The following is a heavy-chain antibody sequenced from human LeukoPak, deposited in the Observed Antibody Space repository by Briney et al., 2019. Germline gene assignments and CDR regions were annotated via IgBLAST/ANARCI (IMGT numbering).Heavy chain of an antibody. D-gene: IGHD3-22*01. CDR1: GGSISSSNW. CDR3: ASAGHDGIGYKVC. Sequence: SETLSLTCAVSGGSISSSNWWSWVRQPPGKGLEWIGEIYHGGSANYNPSLKSRVTISVDKSKNQFSLRLSSVTAADTAVYYCASAGHDGIGYKVCWGQGTLVTVSS. V-gene: IGHV4-4*02. J-gene: IGHJ4*02. CDR2: IYHGGSA.